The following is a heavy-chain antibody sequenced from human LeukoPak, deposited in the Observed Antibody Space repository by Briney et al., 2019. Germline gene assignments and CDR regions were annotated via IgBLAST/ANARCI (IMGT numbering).Heavy chain of an antibody. Sequence: ASETLSLTCTVSGGSISSGSYYWSWIRQPAGKGLEWIGRIYTSGSTNYNPSLKSRFTISVDTSKNQFSLKLSSVTAADTAVYYCAREKFNYDLLHYFDYWGQGTLVTVSS. V-gene: IGHV4-61*02. CDR3: AREKFNYDLLHYFDY. J-gene: IGHJ4*02. CDR2: IYTSGST. CDR1: GGSISSGSYY. D-gene: IGHD3-16*01.